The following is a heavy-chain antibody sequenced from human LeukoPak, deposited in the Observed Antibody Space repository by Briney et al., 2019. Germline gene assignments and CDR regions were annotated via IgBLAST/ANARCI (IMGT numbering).Heavy chain of an antibody. D-gene: IGHD5-24*01. Sequence: SETLSLTCAVYGGSFSGYYWSWIRQPPGKGLEWIGEINHSGSTNYNPSLKSRVTISVDTSKNQFSLKLSSVTAADTAVYYCARWLQSRKYFQHWGQGTLSPSPQ. CDR2: INHSGST. V-gene: IGHV4-34*01. J-gene: IGHJ1*01. CDR3: ARWLQSRKYFQH. CDR1: GGSFSGYY.